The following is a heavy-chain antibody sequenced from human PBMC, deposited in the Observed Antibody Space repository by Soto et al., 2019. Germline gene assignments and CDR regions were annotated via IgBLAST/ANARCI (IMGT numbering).Heavy chain of an antibody. CDR3: ARVPMNYYDSSGYVDY. CDR2: ISSGSSYI. J-gene: IGHJ4*02. CDR1: GFTFSSYG. Sequence: PGGSLILSCAASGFTFSSYGVIWVRQAPGKGLEWVSSISSGSSYIYYADSVTGRFTISRDNAKNSLFLQMNSLRADDTAVYYCARVPMNYYDSSGYVDYWGQGTLVTVSS. V-gene: IGHV3-21*01. D-gene: IGHD3-22*01.